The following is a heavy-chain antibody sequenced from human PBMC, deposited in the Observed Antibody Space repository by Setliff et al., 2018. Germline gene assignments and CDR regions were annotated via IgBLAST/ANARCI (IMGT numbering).Heavy chain of an antibody. V-gene: IGHV1-2*07. CDR2: INPKNGDI. Sequence: ASVKVSCKPSGYTFTDYYIHWVRQAPGQGLEWMGWINPKNGDIFYAPKFAGRVTMTRDTPISTVYMELSRLRSDDTAVYYCAREVGSRLDYWGQGTLVTVSS. CDR1: GYTFTDYY. D-gene: IGHD6-13*01. J-gene: IGHJ4*02. CDR3: AREVGSRLDY.